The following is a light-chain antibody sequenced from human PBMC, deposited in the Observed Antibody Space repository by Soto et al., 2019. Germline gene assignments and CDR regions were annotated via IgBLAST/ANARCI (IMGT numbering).Light chain of an antibody. CDR3: QQYGNSPWT. CDR2: GAF. CDR1: QGVSSSY. V-gene: IGKV3-20*01. J-gene: IGKJ1*01. Sequence: EFVLPQAPCTLSLSPGERATLSCRASQGVSSSYLAWYQQKPDQAPSLLIYGAFRTATGIPDRFSGSAAGTDFALPINRLQPGDFAVYYCQQYGNSPWTFGQGTKQDIK.